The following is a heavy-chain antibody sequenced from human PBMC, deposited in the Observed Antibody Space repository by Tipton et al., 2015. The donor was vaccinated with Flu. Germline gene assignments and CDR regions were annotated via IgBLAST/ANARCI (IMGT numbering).Heavy chain of an antibody. V-gene: IGHV3-7*01. J-gene: IGHJ4*02. Sequence: AASGFTFSDYWMSWVRQAPGKGLEWVANIKQDGSEKYYVDSVKGRFTISRDNAKNSLYLHMNSLRAEDTAVYYCARRYFDYWGQGTLVTVSS. CDR3: ARRYFDY. CDR2: IKQDGSEK. CDR1: GFTFSDYW.